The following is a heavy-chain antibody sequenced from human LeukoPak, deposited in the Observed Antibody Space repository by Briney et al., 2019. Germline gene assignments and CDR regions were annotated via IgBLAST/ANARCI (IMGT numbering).Heavy chain of an antibody. D-gene: IGHD3-3*01. CDR1: GGSISSGSYY. V-gene: IGHV4-61*02. CDR3: AREGQVFWSGYYPDYYYYYMDV. CDR2: IYTSGST. J-gene: IGHJ6*03. Sequence: SQTLSLTCTVSGGSISSGSYYWSWIRQPAGKGLEWIGRIYTSGSTNYNPSLKSRVTISVDTSKNQFSLKLSSVTAADTAVYYCAREGQVFWSGYYPDYYYYYMDVWGKGTTVTVS.